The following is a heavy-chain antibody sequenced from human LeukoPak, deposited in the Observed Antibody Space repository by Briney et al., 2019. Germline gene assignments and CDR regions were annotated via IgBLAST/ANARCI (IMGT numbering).Heavy chain of an antibody. CDR3: AKDLYGGYNFDC. Sequence: GGSLRLSCAASGFTFTNYAMTWVRQAPGKGLGWISTISGSDDSTYYADSVKGRFTISRDNSKNTLYLQMNSLRAEDTAVYYCAKDLYGGYNFDCWGQGTLVTVSS. V-gene: IGHV3-23*01. CDR1: GFTFTNYA. D-gene: IGHD4-23*01. CDR2: ISGSDDST. J-gene: IGHJ4*02.